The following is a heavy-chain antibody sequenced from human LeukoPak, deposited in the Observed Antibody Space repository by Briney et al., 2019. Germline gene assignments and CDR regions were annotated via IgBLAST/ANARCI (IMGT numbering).Heavy chain of an antibody. CDR3: ARDQTSSYYESGASKGDRAFDI. J-gene: IGHJ3*02. CDR2: IYHSGRT. V-gene: IGHV4-4*02. CDR1: GASISSSNW. D-gene: IGHD3-22*01. Sequence: KTSETLSLTCAVSGASISSSNWWNWVRQPPGKGLEWVGEIYHSGRTNYNPSLKSRVTISVDKSKNQFSLKLTSVTAADTAVYYCARDQTSSYYESGASKGDRAFDIWGQGTMVTVSS.